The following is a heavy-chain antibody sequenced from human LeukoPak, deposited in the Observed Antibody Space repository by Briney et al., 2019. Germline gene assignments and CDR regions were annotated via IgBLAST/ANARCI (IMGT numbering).Heavy chain of an antibody. CDR3: AGPGAGDLDY. CDR2: INHSGST. V-gene: IGHV4-34*01. Sequence: PSETLSLTCAVYGGPFGVYYWRWIRQPPGKGLEWIGEINHSGSTNYNPSLKSRVTISVDTSKNHFSLKLSSVTAADTAVYYCAGPGAGDLDYWGQGTLVTVSS. CDR1: GGPFGVYY. D-gene: IGHD3-10*01. J-gene: IGHJ4*02.